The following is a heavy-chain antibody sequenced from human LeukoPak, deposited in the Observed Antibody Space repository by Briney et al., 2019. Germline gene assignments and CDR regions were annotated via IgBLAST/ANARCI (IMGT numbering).Heavy chain of an antibody. CDR1: GGSISNGDYY. Sequence: SETLSLTCTVSGGSISNGDYYWSWIRQPPGKGLEWIGYIYYSGSTYYNPSLKSRVTISVDTSKNQFSLKLNSVTAADTAVYYCAATSYYGSGTYDYWGQGSLVTVSS. J-gene: IGHJ4*02. V-gene: IGHV4-30-4*01. CDR3: AATSYYGSGTYDY. CDR2: IYYSGST. D-gene: IGHD3-10*01.